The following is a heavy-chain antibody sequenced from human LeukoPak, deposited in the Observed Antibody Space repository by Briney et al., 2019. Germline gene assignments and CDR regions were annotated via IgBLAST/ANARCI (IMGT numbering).Heavy chain of an antibody. J-gene: IGHJ4*02. Sequence: GASVKVSCKPSGYTFSGYYMHWVRQAPGQGLEWMGIINLSGGSTSYAQKFQGRVTMTRDMSTSTVYMELSSLRSEDTAVYYCARASRGRRLWFGEFYPDFDYWGQGALVTVSS. CDR2: INLSGGST. D-gene: IGHD3-10*01. V-gene: IGHV1-46*01. CDR1: GYTFSGYY. CDR3: ARASRGRRLWFGEFYPDFDY.